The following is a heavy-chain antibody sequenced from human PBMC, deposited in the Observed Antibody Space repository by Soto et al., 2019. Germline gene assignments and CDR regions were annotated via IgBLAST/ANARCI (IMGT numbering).Heavy chain of an antibody. CDR1: GGSFSDYY. CDR3: ASPSRDTAMVTYYYYGMDV. J-gene: IGHJ6*02. D-gene: IGHD5-18*01. Sequence: SETLSLTCAVYGGSFSDYYWSWIRQPPGKGLEWIGEINHSGSTNYNPSLKSRVTISVDTSKNQFSLKLNSVTAADTAVYYCASPSRDTAMVTYYYYGMDVWGQGTTVTVSS. V-gene: IGHV4-34*01. CDR2: INHSGST.